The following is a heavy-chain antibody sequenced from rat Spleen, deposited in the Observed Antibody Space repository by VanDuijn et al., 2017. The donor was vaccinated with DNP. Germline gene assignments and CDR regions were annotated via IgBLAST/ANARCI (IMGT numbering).Heavy chain of an antibody. J-gene: IGHJ2*01. D-gene: IGHD1-6*01. CDR3: ARRKNYGLSYYFDY. CDR1: GFTFSYYY. Sequence: EVQLVESGGGLVQPGRSLKLSCAASGFTFSYYYMAWVRQATRKGLEWVATISISGSRTYYPDSVKGRFTISRDDAKSSLSLQMNSLKSEDTATYYCARRKNYGLSYYFDYWGQGVMVTVSS. V-gene: IGHV5-25*01. CDR2: ISISGSRT.